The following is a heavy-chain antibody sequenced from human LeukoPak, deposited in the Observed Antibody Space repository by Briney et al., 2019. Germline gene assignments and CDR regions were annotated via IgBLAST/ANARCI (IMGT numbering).Heavy chain of an antibody. V-gene: IGHV5-51*01. CDR1: ANSFHNFW. Sequence: GESLKISCRVSANSFHNFWIGWVRQMPGKGLEWMGIIYPDDSDTKYSPSFEGQATISADKSISTAYLQWSSLKASDTAMYYCATLPGSGSYYDFDYWGQGTLVTVSS. D-gene: IGHD3-10*01. CDR3: ATLPGSGSYYDFDY. J-gene: IGHJ4*02. CDR2: IYPDDSDT.